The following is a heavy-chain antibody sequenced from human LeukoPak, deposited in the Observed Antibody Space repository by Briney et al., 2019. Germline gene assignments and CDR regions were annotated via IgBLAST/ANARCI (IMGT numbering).Heavy chain of an antibody. CDR1: GFTFSSYA. CDR3: AYPFAPWDAFDI. CDR2: ISGSGGST. J-gene: IGHJ3*02. Sequence: GGSLRLSCAASGFTFSSYAMSWVRQAPGKGLEWVSAISGSGGSTYYADSVKGRFTISRDNSKNTLYLQMNSLRAEDTAVYYCAYPFAPWDAFDIWGQGAMVTVSS. V-gene: IGHV3-23*01.